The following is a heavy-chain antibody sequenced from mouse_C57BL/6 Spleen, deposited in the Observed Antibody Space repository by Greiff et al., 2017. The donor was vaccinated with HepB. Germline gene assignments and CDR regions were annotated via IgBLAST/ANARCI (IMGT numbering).Heavy chain of an antibody. D-gene: IGHD2-5*01. Sequence: QVQLQQPGAELVKPGASVKVSCKASGYTFTSYWMHWVKQRPGQGLEWIGRIHPSDSDTNYNQKFKGKATLTVDKSSSTAYMQLSSLTSEDSAVYYCASYSNYEGFAYWGQGTLVTVSA. CDR3: ASYSNYEGFAY. CDR2: IHPSDSDT. CDR1: GYTFTSYW. J-gene: IGHJ3*01. V-gene: IGHV1-74*01.